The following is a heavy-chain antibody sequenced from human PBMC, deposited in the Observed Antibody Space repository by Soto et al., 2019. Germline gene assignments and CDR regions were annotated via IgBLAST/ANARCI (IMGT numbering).Heavy chain of an antibody. CDR2: ISNSGDNT. Sequence: PGGSLRLSCAVSGFTFRSFDMSWVRRAPGKGLEWVSHISNSGDNTYNADSVKGRFTISRDNSKNTLYLQMDSLRAEDSAVYYCAKVVRRYFDWTRGYFDKWGQGTLVTVSS. J-gene: IGHJ4*02. CDR3: AKVVRRYFDWTRGYFDK. D-gene: IGHD3-9*01. V-gene: IGHV3-23*01. CDR1: GFTFRSFD.